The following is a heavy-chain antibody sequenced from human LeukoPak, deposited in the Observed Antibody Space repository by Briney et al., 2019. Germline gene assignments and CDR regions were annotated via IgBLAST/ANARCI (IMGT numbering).Heavy chain of an antibody. V-gene: IGHV3-30-3*01. Sequence: PGGSLRLSCAASGFTFSSYAMHWVRQAPGKGLEWVAVMSYDGSNKYYADSVKGRFTISRDNSKNTLYLQMNSLRAEDTAVYYCARVKSTLRAFDIWGQGTMVTVSS. CDR3: ARVKSTLRAFDI. J-gene: IGHJ3*02. D-gene: IGHD2/OR15-2a*01. CDR1: GFTFSSYA. CDR2: MSYDGSNK.